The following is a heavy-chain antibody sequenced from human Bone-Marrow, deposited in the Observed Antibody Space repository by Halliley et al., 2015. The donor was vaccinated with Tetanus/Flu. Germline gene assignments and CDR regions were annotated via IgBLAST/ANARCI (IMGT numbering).Heavy chain of an antibody. Sequence: QLVQSGAEVRKPGSSVKVSCKVSGDTFNSYAISWVRQAPGQGLEWMGGIIPIFGKANYAQKFQGRVTITADESTSTAYMELSRLTSEDTAVYHCAKFGVYGSGSDRYYWGQGTLVTVSS. CDR1: GDTFNSYA. CDR2: IIPIFGKA. J-gene: IGHJ4*02. CDR3: AKFGVYGSGSDRYY. D-gene: IGHD3-10*01. V-gene: IGHV1-69*01.